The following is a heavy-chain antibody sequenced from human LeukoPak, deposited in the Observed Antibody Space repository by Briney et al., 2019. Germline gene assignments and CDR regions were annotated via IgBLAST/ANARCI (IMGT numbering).Heavy chain of an antibody. CDR3: ANMGYSSSWYKDFDY. V-gene: IGHV3-23*01. CDR1: GFTFSIYA. Sequence: SGGSLRLSCAASGFTFSIYAMSWVRQAPGKGLEWVSAISGSGGSTYYAGSVKGRFTISRDNSKNTLYLQMNSLRAEDTAVYYCANMGYSSSWYKDFDYWGQGTLVTVSS. CDR2: ISGSGGST. D-gene: IGHD6-13*01. J-gene: IGHJ4*02.